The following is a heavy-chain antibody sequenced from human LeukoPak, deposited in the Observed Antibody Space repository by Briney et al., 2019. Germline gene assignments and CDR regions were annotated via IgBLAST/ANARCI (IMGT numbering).Heavy chain of an antibody. CDR2: MSYDGSNK. CDR1: GFTFSSYG. CDR3: ARDSQYYYDSSGHDAFDI. V-gene: IGHV3-30*19. J-gene: IGHJ3*02. Sequence: PGGSLRLSCAASGFTFSSYGMHWVRQAPGKGLEWVAVMSYDGSNKYHADSVKGRFTISRDNPKNTLYLQMNSLTAEDTAVYYCARDSQYYYDSSGHDAFDIWGQGTMVTVSS. D-gene: IGHD3-22*01.